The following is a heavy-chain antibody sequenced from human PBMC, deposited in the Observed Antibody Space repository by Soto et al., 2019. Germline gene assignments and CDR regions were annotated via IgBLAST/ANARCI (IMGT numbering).Heavy chain of an antibody. V-gene: IGHV3-73*01. D-gene: IGHD3-22*01. CDR3: TTHLHYYDSSGYGGAFDI. Sequence: GGSLRLSCAASGFTFSGSAMHWVRQASGKGLEWFGRIRSKANSYATAYAASVKGRFTISRDDSKNTAYLQMNSLNPEDTAVYYCTTHLHYYDSSGYGGAFDIWGQGIMVTVSS. CDR1: GFTFSGSA. J-gene: IGHJ3*02. CDR2: IRSKANSYAT.